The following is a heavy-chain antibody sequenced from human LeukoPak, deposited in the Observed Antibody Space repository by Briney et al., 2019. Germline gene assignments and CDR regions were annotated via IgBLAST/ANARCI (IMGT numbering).Heavy chain of an antibody. CDR2: IRYDGSNK. J-gene: IGHJ3*02. D-gene: IGHD2/OR15-2a*01. Sequence: PGGSLRLSCAASGFTFSSYGMHWVRQAPGKGLEWVAFIRYDGSNKYHADSVKGRFTISRDDSKNTLFLQMNSLRPEDTAVYYCAKILREYCSPTSCYLGFAFDIWGQGTMVTVSS. CDR3: AKILREYCSPTSCYLGFAFDI. V-gene: IGHV3-30*02. CDR1: GFTFSSYG.